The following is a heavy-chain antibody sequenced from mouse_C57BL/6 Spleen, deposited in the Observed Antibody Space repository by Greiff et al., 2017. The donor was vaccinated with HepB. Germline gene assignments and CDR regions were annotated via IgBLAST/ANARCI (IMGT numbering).Heavy chain of an antibody. CDR2: INPGSGGT. Sequence: QVQLQQSGAELVRPGTSVKVSCKASGYAFTNYLIEWVKQRPGQGLEWIGVINPGSGGTNYNEKFKGKATLTADKSSSTAYMQLSSLTSEDSAVYFCARGITTVVPFAYWGQGTLVTVSA. CDR1: GYAFTNYL. CDR3: ARGITTVVPFAY. D-gene: IGHD1-1*01. V-gene: IGHV1-54*01. J-gene: IGHJ3*01.